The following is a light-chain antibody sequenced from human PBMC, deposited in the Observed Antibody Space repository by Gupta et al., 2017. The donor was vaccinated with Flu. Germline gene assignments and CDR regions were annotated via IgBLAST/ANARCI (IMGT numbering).Light chain of an antibody. J-gene: IGKJ2*01. Sequence: SALAAAVRDRVTITCRASQGSRNELGWYQQKPGQAPKLLIYSSSSLHSGVPARFSGSGSGTEFTLKISRVETEDVATYYCRQHLAVPVTFGQGTKVEI. CDR2: SSS. CDR3: RQHLAVPVT. V-gene: IGKV1-17*01. CDR1: QGSRNE.